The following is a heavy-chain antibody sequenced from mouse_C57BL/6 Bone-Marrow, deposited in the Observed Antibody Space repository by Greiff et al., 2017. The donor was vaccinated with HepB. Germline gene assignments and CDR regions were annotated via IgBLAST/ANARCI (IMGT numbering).Heavy chain of an antibody. Sequence: EVQRVESGGGLVKPGGSLKLSCAASGFTFSDYGMHWVRQAPEKGLEWVAYISSGSSTFYYADTVKGRFTISGDNAKNTLFLQMTSLRSEDTAMYYCARRWLLRTYYAMDYWGQGTSVTVSS. V-gene: IGHV5-17*01. D-gene: IGHD2-3*01. CDR3: ARRWLLRTYYAMDY. CDR2: ISSGSSTF. CDR1: GFTFSDYG. J-gene: IGHJ4*01.